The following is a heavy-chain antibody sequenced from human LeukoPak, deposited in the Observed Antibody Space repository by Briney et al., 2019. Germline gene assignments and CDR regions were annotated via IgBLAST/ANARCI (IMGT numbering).Heavy chain of an antibody. CDR1: GFTFDDYG. V-gene: IGHV3-20*04. Sequence: GGSLRLSCAASGFTFDDYGMNWVRQAPGKGLEWVSGINWNGGRTGYADSVKGRFTISRDNAKNSLYLQMDTLRADDTALYYCARAGWGSGWYLYYYYMDVWGKGTPVTVSS. J-gene: IGHJ6*03. CDR2: INWNGGRT. CDR3: ARAGWGSGWYLYYYYMDV. D-gene: IGHD6-19*01.